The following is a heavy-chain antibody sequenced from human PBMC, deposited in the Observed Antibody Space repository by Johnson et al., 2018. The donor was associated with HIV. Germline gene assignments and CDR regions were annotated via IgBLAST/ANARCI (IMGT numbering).Heavy chain of an antibody. V-gene: IGHV3-64*01. Sequence: VQLVESGGGLVQPGGSLRLSCAVSGFSFSSYAMHWVRQAPGKGLEYVSAISSNGGSTYYANSVKGRFTIARDNSKNTLYLQMGSLRAEDMAVYYCAKDKGAAAGYDAFDIWGQGTMVTVSS. D-gene: IGHD6-13*01. J-gene: IGHJ3*02. CDR2: ISSNGGST. CDR1: GFSFSSYA. CDR3: AKDKGAAAGYDAFDI.